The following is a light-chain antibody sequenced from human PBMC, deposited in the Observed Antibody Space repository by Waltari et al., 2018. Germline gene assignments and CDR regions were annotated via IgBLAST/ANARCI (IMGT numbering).Light chain of an antibody. CDR1: QSVSSRV. Sequence: EIVLTQSPGTLSLSPGERATRSCRASQSVSSRVLAWYQQKPGLAPRLLIHGASSRATGSPDRVSGTGSGTDFTLTISRLETEDFAVYYCQHYGSSPPVTFGGGTKVEIK. J-gene: IGKJ4*01. CDR3: QHYGSSPPVT. CDR2: GAS. V-gene: IGKV3-20*01.